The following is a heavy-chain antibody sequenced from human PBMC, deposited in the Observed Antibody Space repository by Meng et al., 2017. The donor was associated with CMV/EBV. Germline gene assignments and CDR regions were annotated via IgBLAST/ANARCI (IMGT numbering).Heavy chain of an antibody. D-gene: IGHD2-2*01. J-gene: IGHJ5*02. CDR1: GYTFTSYD. V-gene: IGHV1-8*03. CDR2: MHPNSGNT. CDR3: ARGPISPRYCSSTSCRYWFDP. Sequence: ASVKVSCKASGYTFTSYDINWVRQATGQGLEWMGWMHPNSGNTGYAQKFQGRVTITRNTSISTAYMELSSLRSEDTAVYYCARGPISPRYCSSTSCRYWFDPWGQGTLVTVSS.